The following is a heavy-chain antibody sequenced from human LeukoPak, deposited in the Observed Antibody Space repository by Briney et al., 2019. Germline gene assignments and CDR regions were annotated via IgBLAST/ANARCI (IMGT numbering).Heavy chain of an antibody. D-gene: IGHD5-18*01. Sequence: GGSLRLSCAASGFTFSHFWMHWVRQAPGKGLVWVSRIEGDGSTSNYAESVKGRFTISRDNAKNTLYLQMDSLRTGDTAVYYCARAQNQNSYKRYFDYWGQGTLVAVSS. CDR1: GFTFSHFW. CDR2: IEGDGSTS. J-gene: IGHJ4*02. CDR3: ARAQNQNSYKRYFDY. V-gene: IGHV3-74*01.